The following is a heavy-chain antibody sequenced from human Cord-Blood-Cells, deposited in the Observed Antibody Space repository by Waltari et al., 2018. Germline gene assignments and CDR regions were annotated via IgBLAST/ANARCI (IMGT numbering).Heavy chain of an antibody. J-gene: IGHJ4*02. CDR3: ARGSPRDYGGNFDY. V-gene: IGHV1-69*01. CDR1: GGTFSSSA. D-gene: IGHD4-17*01. CDR2: IIPIFGTA. Sequence: QVQLVQSGAEVKKPGSSVKVSCKASGGTFSSSAISWVRPAPGQGLEWMGGIIPIFGTANYAQKFQGRVTITADESTSTAYMELSSLRSEDTAVYYCARGSPRDYGGNFDYWGQGTLVTVSS.